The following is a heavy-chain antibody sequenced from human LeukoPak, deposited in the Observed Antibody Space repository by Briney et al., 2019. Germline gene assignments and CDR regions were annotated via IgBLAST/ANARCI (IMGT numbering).Heavy chain of an antibody. D-gene: IGHD6-6*01. CDR1: GGTFSSYA. CDR2: IIPIFGTA. V-gene: IGHV1-69*05. Sequence: ASVKVSCKASGGTFSSYAISWVRQAPGQGLEWMGGIIPIFGTANYAQKFQGRVTITTDESTSTAYMELSSLRSEDTAVYYCARVLRDSSSFWFDPWGQGTLVTVSS. J-gene: IGHJ5*02. CDR3: ARVLRDSSSFWFDP.